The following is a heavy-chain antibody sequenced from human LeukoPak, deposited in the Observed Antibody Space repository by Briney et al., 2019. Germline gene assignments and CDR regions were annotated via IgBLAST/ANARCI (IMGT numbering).Heavy chain of an antibody. CDR1: GYTFTGYY. CDR3: ARDLMVVAATLFY. V-gene: IGHV1-2*02. D-gene: IGHD2-15*01. J-gene: IGHJ4*02. Sequence: ASVKVSCKASGYTFTGYYMHWVRQAPGQGLEWMGWINPNSGGTNYAQKFQGRVTMTRDTSISTAYMELSRLGSDDTAVYYCARDLMVVAATLFYWGQGTLVTVSS. CDR2: INPNSGGT.